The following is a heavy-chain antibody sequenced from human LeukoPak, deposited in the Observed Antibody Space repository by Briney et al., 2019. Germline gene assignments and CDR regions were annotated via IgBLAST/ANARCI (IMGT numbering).Heavy chain of an antibody. D-gene: IGHD4-17*01. V-gene: IGHV1-18*04. J-gene: IGHJ4*02. CDR1: GYTFTNYG. CDR3: ARDYRAQKGGDDYGDDY. Sequence: ASVKVSCKASGYTFTNYGISWVRQAPGQGLEWMGWVSTYNDNTNYAQKLQGRVTMTTDTSTTTAYMELRSLRSEDTAMYYCARDYRAQKGGDDYGDDYWGQGTLVIVSS. CDR2: VSTYNDNT.